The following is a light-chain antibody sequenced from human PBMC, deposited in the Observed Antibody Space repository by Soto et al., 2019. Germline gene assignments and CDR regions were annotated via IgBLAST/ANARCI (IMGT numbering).Light chain of an antibody. V-gene: IGKV3-15*01. CDR2: GAS. CDR3: QQYNNWPRT. Sequence: EAVMTQSPATLSVSPGERATLFCRASQSVSSNLAWYQQKPGQAPRLLIYGASTRATGSPARFSGSGSGTEFTLTISSLQSEDFAVYYCQQYNNWPRTFGQGTEVEIK. CDR1: QSVSSN. J-gene: IGKJ1*01.